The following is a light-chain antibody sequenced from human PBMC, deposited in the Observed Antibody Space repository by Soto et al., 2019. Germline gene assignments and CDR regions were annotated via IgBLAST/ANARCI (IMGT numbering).Light chain of an antibody. V-gene: IGKV2-30*02. CDR3: LQGTHWPPT. J-gene: IGKJ1*01. CDR2: QVS. Sequence: DAVMTQSPLSLPVTLGQPASISCRSSQSLVRSDGTTYLNWLHQRPGQSPRRLIYQVSNLDSGVPDRFSGSGSSTDFTLKISRVEAEDVGVYYCLQGTHWPPTFGQGPKVEIK. CDR1: QSLVRSDGTTY.